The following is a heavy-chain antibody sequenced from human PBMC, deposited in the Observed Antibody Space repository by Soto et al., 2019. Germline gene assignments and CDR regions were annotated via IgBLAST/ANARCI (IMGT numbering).Heavy chain of an antibody. V-gene: IGHV5-51*01. CDR1: GYSFTSYW. Sequence: GESLKISCKGSGYSFTSYWIGWVRQMPGKGLEWMGIIYPGDSDTRYSPSFQGQVTTSADKSISTAYLQWSSLKASDTAMYYCARGAVVVPAATTQYYYYYGMDVWGQGTTVTVSS. CDR2: IYPGDSDT. CDR3: ARGAVVVPAATTQYYYYYGMDV. J-gene: IGHJ6*01. D-gene: IGHD2-2*01.